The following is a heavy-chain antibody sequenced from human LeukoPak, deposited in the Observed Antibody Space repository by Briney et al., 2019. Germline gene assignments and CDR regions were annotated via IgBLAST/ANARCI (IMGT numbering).Heavy chain of an antibody. Sequence: SETLSLTCTVSGGSISSYYWSWIRQPPGKGLEWIGYIYYSGSTNYNPSLKSRVTISVDTSKNQFSLKLSSVTAADTAVYYCARAVVVVAATGWFDPWGQGTLVTVSS. CDR1: GGSISSYY. J-gene: IGHJ5*02. CDR2: IYYSGST. D-gene: IGHD2-15*01. CDR3: ARAVVVVAATGWFDP. V-gene: IGHV4-59*01.